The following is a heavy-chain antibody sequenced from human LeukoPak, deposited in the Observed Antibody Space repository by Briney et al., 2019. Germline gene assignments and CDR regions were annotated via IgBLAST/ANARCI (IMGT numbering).Heavy chain of an antibody. D-gene: IGHD6-13*01. CDR1: GFTFSSYG. CDR2: IWYGGSNK. V-gene: IGHV3-33*06. Sequence: QAGGSLRLSCAASGFTFSSYGMHWVRQAPGKGLEWVAVIWYGGSNKYYGDSVKGRFTLYRDNSKNTLYLQMNSLRAEDTAVYYSAKGVNIAEEDYFDYWGQGTLVTVSS. J-gene: IGHJ4*02. CDR3: AKGVNIAEEDYFDY.